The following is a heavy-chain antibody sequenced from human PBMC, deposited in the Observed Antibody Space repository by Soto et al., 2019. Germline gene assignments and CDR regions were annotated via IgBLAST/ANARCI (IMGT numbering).Heavy chain of an antibody. CDR1: VCTFSIDA. V-gene: IGHV1-69*01. D-gene: IGHD6-6*01. CDR3: AGDDSSSNAFDI. Sequence: PQLKGSCKASVCTFSIDAIGWLRQAPGQGLEWMGGIIPIFGTANYAQKFQGRVTITADESTSTAYMELSSLRSEDTAVYYCAGDDSSSNAFDIWRQGTMVIVSS. J-gene: IGHJ3*02. CDR2: IIPIFGTA.